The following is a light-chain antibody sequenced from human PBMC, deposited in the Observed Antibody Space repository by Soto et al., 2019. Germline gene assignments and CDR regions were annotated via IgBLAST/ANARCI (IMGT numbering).Light chain of an antibody. Sequence: QSALTQPASVSGSPGQSNTIACTGTSSDIGGYNFVSWYQQHPGKAPKLLIYDVGNRPSGVSNRFSGSKSGNTASLTISGLQAEDEAHYYCNSYRTVSTYVFGTGTKVTVL. CDR1: SSDIGGYNF. CDR3: NSYRTVSTYV. CDR2: DVG. V-gene: IGLV2-14*01. J-gene: IGLJ1*01.